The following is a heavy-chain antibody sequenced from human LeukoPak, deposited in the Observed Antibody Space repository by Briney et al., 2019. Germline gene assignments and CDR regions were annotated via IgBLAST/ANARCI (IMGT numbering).Heavy chain of an antibody. CDR3: ATYDGSYWGVFDY. Sequence: TGGSLRLSCAASGFTFSSYAMSWVRQAPGKGLEWVSAISGSGGSTYYADSVKGRFTISRDNSKNTLYLQMNSLRAEDTAVYYCATYDGSYWGVFDYWGQGTLVTVSS. V-gene: IGHV3-23*01. D-gene: IGHD1-26*01. J-gene: IGHJ4*02. CDR2: ISGSGGST. CDR1: GFTFSSYA.